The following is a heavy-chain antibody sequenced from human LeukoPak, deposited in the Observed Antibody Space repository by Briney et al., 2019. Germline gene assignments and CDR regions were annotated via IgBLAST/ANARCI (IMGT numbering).Heavy chain of an antibody. V-gene: IGHV1-2*02. CDR3: ARAKVLVSDH. J-gene: IGHJ4*02. Sequence: ASVKVSCKASGYTFTAYYMHWMRQAPGQGPEWIGWINPNSGGTNSAQKFQGRVTMTSDTSISTAYMELSSLRSDDTAIYYCARAKVLVSDHWGQGTLVTVSS. CDR1: GYTFTAYY. CDR2: INPNSGGT.